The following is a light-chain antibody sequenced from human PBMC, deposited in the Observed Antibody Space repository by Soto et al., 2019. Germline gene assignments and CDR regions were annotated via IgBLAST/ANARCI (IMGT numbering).Light chain of an antibody. V-gene: IGKV1-5*03. CDR2: TAS. J-gene: IGKJ1*01. Sequence: VTKWADARCVGKGDRVRITWRASQRISSWLAWYQQTPGQAPKLLIYTASSLQSGVPARFSGSGSGTEFTLTICSLQTDAFPSYRCQQYDTQPLTFVQGTKV. CDR3: QQYDTQPLT. CDR1: QRISSW.